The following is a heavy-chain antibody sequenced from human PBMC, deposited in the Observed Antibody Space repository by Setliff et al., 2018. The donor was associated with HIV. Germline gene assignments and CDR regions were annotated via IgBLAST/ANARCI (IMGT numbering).Heavy chain of an antibody. CDR1: GFTFSTYW. J-gene: IGHJ4*02. V-gene: IGHV3-7*05. CDR2: IKQDGSEK. Sequence: GGSLRLSCAASGFTFSTYWMSWVRQAPGKGLEWVTNIKQDGSEKNYMDSVKGRFTISRDNAKNSLYLQMNSLRVEDTAVYYCATDCAVVGGTGSLDSWGQGTLVTVSS. CDR3: ATDCAVVGGTGSLDS. D-gene: IGHD1-26*01.